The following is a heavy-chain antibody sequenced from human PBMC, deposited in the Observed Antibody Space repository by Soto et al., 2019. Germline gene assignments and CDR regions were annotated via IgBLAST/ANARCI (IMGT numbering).Heavy chain of an antibody. Sequence: ASVKVSCKASGYTFTDYYMHWVRQAPGQGLEWMGWINPNSGGTNYAQKFQGRVTMTRDTSISTAYMELSRLRSDDTAVYYCARDPTYYYDSSGPREYYFDYWGQGTLVTASS. CDR1: GYTFTDYY. J-gene: IGHJ4*02. V-gene: IGHV1-2*02. D-gene: IGHD3-22*01. CDR2: INPNSGGT. CDR3: ARDPTYYYDSSGPREYYFDY.